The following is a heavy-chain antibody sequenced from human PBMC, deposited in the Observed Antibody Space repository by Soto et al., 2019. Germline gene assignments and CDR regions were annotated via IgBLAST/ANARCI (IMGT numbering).Heavy chain of an antibody. CDR1: SVNINVYG. V-gene: IGHV3-30*03. J-gene: IGHJ5*01. Sequence: QVQLVESGGGVVQPGGSLRLSCTSSSVNINVYGIQWVRQAPAKGLEWVAFITNDGRLQYYAESVKGRFTISRDHSRNTVDLQMSGLKSEETAVYYCARDIWSGDYKWFDSWGPGTLVTVSS. CDR2: ITNDGRLQ. CDR3: ARDIWSGDYKWFDS. D-gene: IGHD3-3*01.